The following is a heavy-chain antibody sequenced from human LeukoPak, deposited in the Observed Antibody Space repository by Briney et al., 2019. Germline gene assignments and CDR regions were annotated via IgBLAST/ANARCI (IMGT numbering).Heavy chain of an antibody. Sequence: GGSLRLSCAASGFTFSSCWMHWVRQVPGKGLVWVSRINSDGISTTYADSVKGRFTIFRDNAKNTVYLQMNSLRAEDTAVYYCARGRGKANPIDYWGQGTLVTVSS. J-gene: IGHJ4*02. CDR2: INSDGIST. CDR3: ARGRGKANPIDY. CDR1: GFTFSSCW. V-gene: IGHV3-74*01. D-gene: IGHD1-14*01.